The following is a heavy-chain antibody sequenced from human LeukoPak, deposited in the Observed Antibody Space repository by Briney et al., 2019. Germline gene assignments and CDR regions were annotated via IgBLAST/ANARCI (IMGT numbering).Heavy chain of an antibody. V-gene: IGHV4-39*01. Sequence: SETLSLTCTVSGGSISSSSYYWGWIRQPPGKGLEWIGSIYYSGSTYYNPSLKSRVTISVDTSKNQFSLKLSSVTAADTAVYYCARQGRDGPGWYFDYWGREPWSPSPQ. J-gene: IGHJ4*02. CDR3: ARQGRDGPGWYFDY. CDR2: IYYSGST. D-gene: IGHD5-24*01. CDR1: GGSISSSSYY.